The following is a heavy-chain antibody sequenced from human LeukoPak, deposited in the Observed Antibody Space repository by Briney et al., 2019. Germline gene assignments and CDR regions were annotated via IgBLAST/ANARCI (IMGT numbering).Heavy chain of an antibody. CDR1: GFPFSIYG. CDR3: ARSTVTTYYYYYYMDV. Sequence: GGSLRLSCAASGFPFSIYGMHWVRQAPGKGLEWVAFIRYDGSNKFYADSVKGRFTISRDNSKNTLYLQMGSLRAEDMAVYYCARSTVTTYYYYYYMDVWGKGTTVTVSS. J-gene: IGHJ6*03. V-gene: IGHV3-30*02. D-gene: IGHD4-17*01. CDR2: IRYDGSNK.